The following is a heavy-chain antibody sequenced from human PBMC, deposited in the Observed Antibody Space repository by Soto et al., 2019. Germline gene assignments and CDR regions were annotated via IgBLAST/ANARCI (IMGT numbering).Heavy chain of an antibody. V-gene: IGHV3-33*01. CDR1: GFTFSSYG. D-gene: IGHD3-10*01. CDR2: IWYDGSNK. CDR3: ARDLGVRGVINIYYYYYYGMDV. Sequence: GGSLRLSCAASGFTFSSYGMHWVRQAPGKGLEWVAVIWYDGSNKYYADSVKGRFTISRDNSKNTLYLQMNSLRAEDTAVYYCARDLGVRGVINIYYYYYYGMDVWGQGTTVTVSS. J-gene: IGHJ6*02.